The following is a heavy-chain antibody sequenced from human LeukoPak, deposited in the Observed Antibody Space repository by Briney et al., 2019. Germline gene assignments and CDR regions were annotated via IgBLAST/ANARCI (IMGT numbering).Heavy chain of an antibody. CDR2: INPNSGGT. D-gene: IGHD3-22*01. CDR3: ARGYYYDSSAPFDI. J-gene: IGHJ3*02. CDR1: GYTFTGYY. Sequence: ASVKVSCKASGYTFTGYYMHWVRQAPGQGLEWMGRINPNSGGTNYAQKFQGRVTMTRDTSISTAYMELSRLRSDDTAVYYRARGYYYDSSAPFDIWGQGTMVTVSS. V-gene: IGHV1-2*06.